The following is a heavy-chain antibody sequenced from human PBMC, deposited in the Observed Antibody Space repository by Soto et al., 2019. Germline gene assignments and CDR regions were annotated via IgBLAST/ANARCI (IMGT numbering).Heavy chain of an antibody. D-gene: IGHD3-16*01. CDR1: GGTFSSYT. J-gene: IGHJ5*02. Sequence: GASVKVSCKAAGGTFSSYTISWVRQAPGQGLEWMGRIIPILGIANYAQKFQGRVTITADKSTSTAYMELSSLRSEDTAVYYCARDKGRMITFGGANWFEPWGQGTLVTVSS. V-gene: IGHV1-69*04. CDR2: IIPILGIA. CDR3: ARDKGRMITFGGANWFEP.